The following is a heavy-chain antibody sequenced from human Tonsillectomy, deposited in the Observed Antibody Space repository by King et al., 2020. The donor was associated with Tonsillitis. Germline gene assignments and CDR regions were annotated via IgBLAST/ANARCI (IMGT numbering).Heavy chain of an antibody. V-gene: IGHV1-46*01. D-gene: IGHD1-26*01. Sequence: VQLVESGAEVKKPGASVKLSCKASGYTFTSYYIHWVRQAPGQGLEWMGIINPSGGSTSYAQKFQGRVTMTRDTSMSTVYMELSSLRSEDTAVYYCARSLAAWEQRGFDYWGQGTLVTVSS. CDR2: INPSGGST. CDR3: ARSLAAWEQRGFDY. J-gene: IGHJ4*02. CDR1: GYTFTSYY.